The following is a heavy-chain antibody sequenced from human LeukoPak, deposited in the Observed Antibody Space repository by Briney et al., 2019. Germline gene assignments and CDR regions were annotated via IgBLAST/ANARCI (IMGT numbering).Heavy chain of an antibody. CDR1: GYSFTSYW. D-gene: IGHD3-9*01. CDR2: IDPSDSYT. Sequence: GESLKISCKGSGYSFTSYWISWVRQMPGKGLEWIGRIDPSDSYTNYSPSFQGHVTISADKSISTAYLQWSSLKASDTAMYYCASIGGTYYDILTGSRDFDYWGQGTLVTVSS. V-gene: IGHV5-10-1*01. J-gene: IGHJ4*02. CDR3: ASIGGTYYDILTGSRDFDY.